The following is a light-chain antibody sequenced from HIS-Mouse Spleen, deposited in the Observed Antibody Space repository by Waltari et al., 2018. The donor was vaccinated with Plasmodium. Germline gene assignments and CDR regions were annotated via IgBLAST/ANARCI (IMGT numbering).Light chain of an antibody. J-gene: IGKJ2*01. CDR2: WAS. Sequence: DIVMTQSPDSLAVSLGERATINCKSSQSVLYSSNNKNYLAWYQQKPGQPPKLLIYWASIREAGVPDRCSGSGSGTDVTLTISSLQAEDVAVYYCQQYYSTPYTFGQGTKLEIK. CDR1: QSVLYSSNNKNY. CDR3: QQYYSTPYT. V-gene: IGKV4-1*01.